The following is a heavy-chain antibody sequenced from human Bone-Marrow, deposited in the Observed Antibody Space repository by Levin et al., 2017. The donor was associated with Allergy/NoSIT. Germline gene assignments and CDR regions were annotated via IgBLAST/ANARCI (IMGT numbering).Heavy chain of an antibody. J-gene: IGHJ5*02. D-gene: IGHD2-2*01. CDR2: IYHTGST. V-gene: IGHV4-4*02. Sequence: SETLSLTCVVSGDSMIRSTWWTWIRQPPGKGLEWIGEIYHTGSTTYNPSLKSRVTMSVDKSKNQLSLTLISMTAADTAVYYCARGAAMGYFDPWGQGTLVTVSS. CDR3: ARGAAMGYFDP. CDR1: GDSMIRSTW.